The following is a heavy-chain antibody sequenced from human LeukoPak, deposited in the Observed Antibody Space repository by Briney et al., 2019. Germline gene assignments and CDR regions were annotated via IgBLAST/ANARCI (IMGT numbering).Heavy chain of an antibody. J-gene: IGHJ1*01. Sequence: GGSLRLSCAASGFTFSTYWMNWVRQAPGKGLEWVSAISGSGGSTFYADSVKGRFTISRDYSKNTLYLQMNSLRAEDTAVYYCANFHCSTTSCHLSGYFQYWGQGTLVTVSS. CDR1: GFTFSTYW. V-gene: IGHV3-23*01. CDR2: ISGSGGST. D-gene: IGHD2-2*01. CDR3: ANFHCSTTSCHLSGYFQY.